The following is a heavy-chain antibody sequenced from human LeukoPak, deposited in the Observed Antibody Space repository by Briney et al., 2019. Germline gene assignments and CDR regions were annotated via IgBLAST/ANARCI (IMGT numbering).Heavy chain of an antibody. Sequence: PSETLSLTCTVSGGSISSYYWSWIRQPPGKGLEWIGYIYYSGSTNYNPSLKSRVTISVDTSKNQFSLKLSSVTAADTAVYYCAAKTTVTTYYFDHWGQGTRVTVSS. V-gene: IGHV4-59*01. CDR2: IYYSGST. CDR1: GGSISSYY. J-gene: IGHJ4*02. D-gene: IGHD4-17*01. CDR3: AAKTTVTTYYFDH.